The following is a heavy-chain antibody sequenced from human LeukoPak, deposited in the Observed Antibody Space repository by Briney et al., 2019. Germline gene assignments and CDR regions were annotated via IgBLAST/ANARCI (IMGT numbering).Heavy chain of an antibody. CDR3: ARSSVGSGSNFDY. D-gene: IGHD3-10*01. V-gene: IGHV4-59*12. CDR1: GGSISSYY. J-gene: IGHJ4*02. CDR2: IHYTGST. Sequence: SETLSLTCTVSGGSISSYYWSWIRQSPGKGLECIGYIHYTGSTNYNPSLKSRVTMSVDTSKNHFSLNLSSVTAADTAVYYCARSSVGSGSNFDYWGQGTLVTVSS.